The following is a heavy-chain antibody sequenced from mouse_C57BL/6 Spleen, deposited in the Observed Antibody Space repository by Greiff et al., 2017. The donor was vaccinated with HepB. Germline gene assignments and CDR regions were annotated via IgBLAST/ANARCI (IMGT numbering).Heavy chain of an antibody. Sequence: QVQLQQPGAELVKPGASVKLSCKASGYTFTSYWMHWVKQRPGRGLEWIGRIDPNSGGTKYNEKFKSKATLTVDKPSSTAYMQLSSLTSEDSAVYYCARSSITTVVEGIFDYWGQGTTLTVSS. CDR3: ARSSITTVVEGIFDY. V-gene: IGHV1-72*01. CDR2: IDPNSGGT. CDR1: GYTFTSYW. J-gene: IGHJ2*01. D-gene: IGHD1-1*01.